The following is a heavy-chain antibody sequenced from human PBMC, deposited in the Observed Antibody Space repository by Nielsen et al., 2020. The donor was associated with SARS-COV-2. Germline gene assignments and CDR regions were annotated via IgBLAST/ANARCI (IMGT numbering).Heavy chain of an antibody. CDR3: AKDLHYDFWSGYSNYMDV. Sequence: GGSLRLSCAASGFTFSSYAMSWVRQAPGKGLEWVSAISGSGGSTYYADSVKGRFTISRDNSKNTLHLQMNSLRAEDTAVYYCAKDLHYDFWSGYSNYMDVWGKGTTVTVSS. J-gene: IGHJ6*03. CDR1: GFTFSSYA. V-gene: IGHV3-23*01. CDR2: ISGSGGST. D-gene: IGHD3-3*01.